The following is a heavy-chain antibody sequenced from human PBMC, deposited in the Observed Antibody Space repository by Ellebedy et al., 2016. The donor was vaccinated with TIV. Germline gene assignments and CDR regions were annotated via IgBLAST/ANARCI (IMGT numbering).Heavy chain of an antibody. D-gene: IGHD3-10*01. J-gene: IGHJ5*02. V-gene: IGHV3-30*02. Sequence: PGGSLRLSCVASGFSFRSYWMSWVRQAPGKGLEWVTFIRYDGSDKYYTDSVKGRFTISRDNSKNTLNLQMNSLRLEDTAVYHCAKVLFAFGEFESPFDPWGQGTLVIVSS. CDR3: AKVLFAFGEFESPFDP. CDR1: GFSFRSYW. CDR2: IRYDGSDK.